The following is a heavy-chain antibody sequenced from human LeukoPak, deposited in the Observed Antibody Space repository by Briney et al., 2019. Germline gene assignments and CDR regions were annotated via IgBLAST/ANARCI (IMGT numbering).Heavy chain of an antibody. CDR3: ATGTTTVTTSDY. J-gene: IGHJ4*02. D-gene: IGHD4-17*01. Sequence: PGESLKISCKGSGYSFSSYWIAWVRQMPGKGLEWMGRIDPSDSYTNYSPSFQGHVTISADKSISTAYLQWSSLKASDTAMYYCATGTTTVTTSDYWGQGTLVTVSS. CDR2: IDPSDSYT. CDR1: GYSFSSYW. V-gene: IGHV5-10-1*01.